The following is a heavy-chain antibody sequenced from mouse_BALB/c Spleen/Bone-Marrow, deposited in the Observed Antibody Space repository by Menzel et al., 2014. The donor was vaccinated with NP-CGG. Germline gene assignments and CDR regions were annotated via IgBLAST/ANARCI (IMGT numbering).Heavy chain of an antibody. V-gene: IGHV5-12-1*01. D-gene: IGHD2-10*01. Sequence: EVKLVESGGGLVKPGGSLKLSCAASGFAFSSYDMSWVRQTPEKRLEWVAYISSGGGSTYYPDTVKGRFTISRDNAKNPLYLQMSSLKSEDTAMYYCARPLPRDAMDYWGRGTSVTVSS. J-gene: IGHJ4*01. CDR3: ARPLPRDAMDY. CDR1: GFAFSSYD. CDR2: ISSGGGST.